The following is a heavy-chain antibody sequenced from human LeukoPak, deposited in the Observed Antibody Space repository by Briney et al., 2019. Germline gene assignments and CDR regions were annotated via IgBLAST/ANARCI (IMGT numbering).Heavy chain of an antibody. D-gene: IGHD2-21*01. CDR3: AKDPGYGYSPGDCIW. J-gene: IGHJ4*02. CDR1: GFTFSSYA. V-gene: IGHV3-23*01. CDR2: ISGSGGST. Sequence: GGSLRLPCAASGFTFSSYAMSWVRQAPGKGLEWVSAISGSGGSTYYADSVKGRFTISRDNSKNTLYLQMNSLRAEDTAVYYCAKDPGYGYSPGDCIWWGQGTLVTVSS.